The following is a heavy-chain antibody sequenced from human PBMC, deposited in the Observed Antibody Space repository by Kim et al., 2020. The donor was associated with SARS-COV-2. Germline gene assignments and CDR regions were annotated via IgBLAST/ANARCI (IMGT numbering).Heavy chain of an antibody. Sequence: SETLSLTCTVSGASISTTSAYWGWVRQSPGKGLEWVGTISYRGNTYYNPSLKTRLTISVDTSNNQFSLKLNSVTAADTAVYYCAVSTGYYQGLDYWGQGTLVTVSS. V-gene: IGHV4-39*01. CDR3: AVSTGYYQGLDY. D-gene: IGHD6-19*01. J-gene: IGHJ4*02. CDR2: ISYRGNT. CDR1: GASISTTSAY.